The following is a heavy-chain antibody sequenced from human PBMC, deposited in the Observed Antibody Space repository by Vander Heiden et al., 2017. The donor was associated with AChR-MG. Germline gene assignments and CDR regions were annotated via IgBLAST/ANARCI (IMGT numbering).Heavy chain of an antibody. Sequence: EVQLVESGGGLVQPGRSLRLSCAASGFTFDDYAMHWVRQAPGKGLEWVSGISWNSGSIGYADSVKGRFTISRDNAKNSLYLQMNSLRAEDTALYYCAKNTGSGYHYGFSDYWCQGTLVTVSS. CDR1: GFTFDDYA. J-gene: IGHJ4*02. V-gene: IGHV3-9*01. D-gene: IGHD3-22*01. CDR3: AKNTGSGYHYGFSDY. CDR2: ISWNSGSI.